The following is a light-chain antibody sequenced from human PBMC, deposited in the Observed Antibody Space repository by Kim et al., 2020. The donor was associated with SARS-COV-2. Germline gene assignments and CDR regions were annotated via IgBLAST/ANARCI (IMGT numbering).Light chain of an antibody. Sequence: DIQMTQSPSSLSASVGDRVTITCRASQSISSYLNWYQQKPGKAPKLLIYAASSLQSGVPSRFSGSGSGTDFPLTISSLQPEDFATYYCQQNYSTPWTFGQGTKVDIK. V-gene: IGKV1-39*01. J-gene: IGKJ1*01. CDR3: QQNYSTPWT. CDR1: QSISSY. CDR2: AAS.